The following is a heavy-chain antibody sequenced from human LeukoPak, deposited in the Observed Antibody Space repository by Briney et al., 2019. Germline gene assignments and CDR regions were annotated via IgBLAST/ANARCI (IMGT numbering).Heavy chain of an antibody. CDR1: GGSISSSSYY. V-gene: IGHV4-39*01. CDR2: IYYSGST. CDR3: TRFFSYGPFDY. D-gene: IGHD5-18*01. J-gene: IGHJ4*02. Sequence: SETLSLTCTVSGGSISSSSYYWGWIRQPSGKGLEWIGGIYYSGSTYYNPSLKSRVTISVDTSKNQFSLKLSSVTAADTAVYYCTRFFSYGPFDYWGQGTLVTVSS.